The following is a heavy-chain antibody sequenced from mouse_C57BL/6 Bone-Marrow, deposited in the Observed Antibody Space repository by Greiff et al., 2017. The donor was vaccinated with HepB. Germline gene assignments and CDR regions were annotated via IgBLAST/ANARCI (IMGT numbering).Heavy chain of an antibody. J-gene: IGHJ2*01. CDR2: ISDGGSYT. Sequence: EVNVVESGGGLVKPGGSLKLSCAASGFTFSSYAMSWVRQTPEKRLEWVATISDGGSYTYYPDNVKGRFTISRDNAKNNLYLQMSHLKSEDTAMYYCARDYYYFDYWGQGTTLTVSS. CDR3: ARDYYYFDY. CDR1: GFTFSSYA. V-gene: IGHV5-4*01. D-gene: IGHD1-1*01.